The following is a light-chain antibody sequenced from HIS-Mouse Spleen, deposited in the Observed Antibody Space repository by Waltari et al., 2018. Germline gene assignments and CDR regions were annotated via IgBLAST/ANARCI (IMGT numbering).Light chain of an antibody. CDR2: QVS. CDR1: KLGDKY. CDR3: QAWDSSTVV. V-gene: IGLV3-1*01. Sequence: SYELTQPPSVSVSPGQTASITCSGDKLGDKYACWYQQKPGQSPVLVSYQVSKRPSGIPGRFSGSNSGNTATLTISGTQAMDEADYYCQAWDSSTVVFGGGTKLTVL. J-gene: IGLJ2*01.